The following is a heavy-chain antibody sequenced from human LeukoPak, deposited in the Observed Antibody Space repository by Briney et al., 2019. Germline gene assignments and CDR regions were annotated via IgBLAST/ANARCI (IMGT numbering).Heavy chain of an antibody. V-gene: IGHV3-23*01. CDR1: GFTFSGYA. CDR3: AKMSAWSLKSFEY. J-gene: IGHJ4*02. Sequence: GGSLRLSCAASGFTFSGYAMSRVRQAPGKGLEWVSTTSGGGGSTYYADSVKGRFTISRDNSKNTLYLQMNSLRAEDTAIYYCAKMSAWSLKSFEYWGQGTLVTVSS. D-gene: IGHD3-22*01. CDR2: TSGGGGST.